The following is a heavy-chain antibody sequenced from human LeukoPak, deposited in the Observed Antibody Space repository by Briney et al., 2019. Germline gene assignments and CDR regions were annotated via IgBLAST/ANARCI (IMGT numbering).Heavy chain of an antibody. CDR3: ARGVDTTMASADV. D-gene: IGHD5-18*01. J-gene: IGHJ6*04. V-gene: IGHV3-7*01. CDR2: IKQDGSVK. Sequence: PGGSLTPSWAPSGFTLITYWIRSVRQAPGERLEWVAQIKQDGSVKYYVDSVKGPFTISRDNAKNSLYMQMNSLRAEDTAVYYCARGVDTTMASADVWGKGTTVTVSS. CDR1: GFTLITYW.